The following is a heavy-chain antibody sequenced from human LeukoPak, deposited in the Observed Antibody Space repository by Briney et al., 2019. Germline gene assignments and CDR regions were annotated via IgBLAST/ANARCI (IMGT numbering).Heavy chain of an antibody. J-gene: IGHJ4*02. CDR2: LTGSGGST. CDR3: AREYSSGSYYYDY. Sequence: GGSLRLSCAASGFTFSSYAMTWVRQAPGKGLEWVSALTGSGGSTHYADSVKGRFTISRDNSKNTLYLQMNSLRAEDTAVYFCAREYSSGSYYYDYWGQGTLVTVSS. CDR1: GFTFSSYA. D-gene: IGHD3-10*01. V-gene: IGHV3-23*01.